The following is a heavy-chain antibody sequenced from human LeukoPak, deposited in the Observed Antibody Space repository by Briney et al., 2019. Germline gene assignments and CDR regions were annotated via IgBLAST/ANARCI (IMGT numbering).Heavy chain of an antibody. CDR2: ISGDGGTT. Sequence: GGSLRLSCAASGFTFSSYVMTWVRQAPGKGLEWVSGISGDGGTTNYADSVEGRFTISRDNAKNTLYLQMNSLKGEDTAVYYCATSLGPLTEYWGQGTLVTVSS. CDR1: GFTFSSYV. D-gene: IGHD7-27*01. J-gene: IGHJ4*02. V-gene: IGHV3-23*01. CDR3: ATSLGPLTEY.